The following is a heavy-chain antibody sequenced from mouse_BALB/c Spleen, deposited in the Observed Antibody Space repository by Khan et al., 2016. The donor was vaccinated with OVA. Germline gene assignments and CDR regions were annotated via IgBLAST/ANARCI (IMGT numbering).Heavy chain of an antibody. CDR1: GFTFTTYW. V-gene: IGHV1-7*01. CDR2: INPTSGYT. D-gene: IGHD6-1*01. CDR3: TRDRIAN. Sequence: VQLQQSGAELVKPGASVKMSCKASGFTFTTYWMHWVKQRPGQGLEWIGYINPTSGYTDYNEKFKDKATLSADKSSSTAYMQQSSLTSEDSAVYYYTRDRIANWGQGTTLTVSS. J-gene: IGHJ2*01.